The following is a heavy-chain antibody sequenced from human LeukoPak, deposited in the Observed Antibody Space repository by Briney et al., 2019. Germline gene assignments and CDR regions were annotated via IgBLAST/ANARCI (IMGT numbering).Heavy chain of an antibody. J-gene: IGHJ4*02. V-gene: IGHV4-59*01. CDR2: IYYSGST. D-gene: IGHD1-1*01. Sequence: KPSETLSLTCTVSGGSISGYYWSWIRQPPGKGLEWIGNIYYSGSTNYNPSPKSRVTISVDTSKNQFSLKLSSVTAADTAIYYCARGRSERSFDYWGQGTLVTVSS. CDR1: GGSISGYY. CDR3: ARGRSERSFDY.